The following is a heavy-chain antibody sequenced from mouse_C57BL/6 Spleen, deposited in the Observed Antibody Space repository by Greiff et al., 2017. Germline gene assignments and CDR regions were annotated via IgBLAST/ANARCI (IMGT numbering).Heavy chain of an antibody. V-gene: IGHV1-82*01. Sequence: VKLMESGPELVKPGASVKISCKASGYAFSSSWMNWVKQRPGKGLEWIGRIYPGDGDTNYNGKFKGKAILTADKSSSTAYMQLSSLTSGDSAVYFCARGVLPPYGMDYWGQGTSVTVSS. J-gene: IGHJ4*01. CDR1: GYAFSSSW. CDR2: IYPGDGDT. D-gene: IGHD1-1*01. CDR3: ARGVLPPYGMDY.